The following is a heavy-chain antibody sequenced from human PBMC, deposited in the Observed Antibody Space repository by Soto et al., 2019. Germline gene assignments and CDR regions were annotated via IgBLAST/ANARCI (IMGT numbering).Heavy chain of an antibody. CDR2: ISWNSGSI. CDR1: GFTFDDYA. D-gene: IGHD6-13*01. V-gene: IGHV3-9*01. CDR3: AKGSSTWFNNWFDP. Sequence: DVQLVESGGGLVQPGRSLRLSCAASGFTFDDYAMHWVRQAPGKGLDWVSGISWNSGSIGYADSVKGRFTISRDNGKNSLYLQMNSLRAEDTAFYYCAKGSSTWFNNWFDPWGQGTLVVVSS. J-gene: IGHJ5*02.